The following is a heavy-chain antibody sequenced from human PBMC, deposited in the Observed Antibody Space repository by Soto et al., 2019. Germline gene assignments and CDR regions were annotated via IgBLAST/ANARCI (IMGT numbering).Heavy chain of an antibody. Sequence: EVQLVESGGGLVQPGGSLRLSCAVSGFIFSDYWMTWVRQAPGKGLEWVANINPEGSEKYYVDSVKGRFTISRDNAKNSLYLQMISLRAEYTDLYYCARARIDYWGRGTLITVSS. CDR2: INPEGSEK. V-gene: IGHV3-7*03. CDR3: ARARIDY. J-gene: IGHJ4*02. CDR1: GFIFSDYW.